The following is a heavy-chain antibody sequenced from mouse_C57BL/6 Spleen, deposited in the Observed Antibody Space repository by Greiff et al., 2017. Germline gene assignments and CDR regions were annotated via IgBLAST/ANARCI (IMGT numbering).Heavy chain of an antibody. Sequence: VQLQQPGAELVRPGSSVKLSCKASGYTFTSYWMDWVKQRPGQGLEWIGNIYPSDSETHYNQKFKDKATLTVDKSSSTAYMQLSSLTSEDSAVYYCARERYYGSSPLFDYWGQGTTLTVSS. CDR2: IYPSDSET. V-gene: IGHV1-61*01. CDR3: ARERYYGSSPLFDY. J-gene: IGHJ2*01. CDR1: GYTFTSYW. D-gene: IGHD1-1*01.